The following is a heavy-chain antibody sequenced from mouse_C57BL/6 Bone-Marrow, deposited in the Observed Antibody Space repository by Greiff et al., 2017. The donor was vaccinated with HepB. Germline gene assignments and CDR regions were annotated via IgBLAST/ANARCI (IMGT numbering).Heavy chain of an antibody. Sequence: EVQLVESGEGLVKPGGSLKLSCAASGFTFSSYAMSWVRQTPEKRLEWVAYISSGGDYIYYADTVKGRFTISRGNARNTLYLQMSSLKSEDTAMYYCTREEGREYYYAMDYWGQGTSVTVSS. J-gene: IGHJ4*01. CDR3: TREEGREYYYAMDY. CDR2: ISSGGDYI. CDR1: GFTFSSYA. V-gene: IGHV5-9-1*02.